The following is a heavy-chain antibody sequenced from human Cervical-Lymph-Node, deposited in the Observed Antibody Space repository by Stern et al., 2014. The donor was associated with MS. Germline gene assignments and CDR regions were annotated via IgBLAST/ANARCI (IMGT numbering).Heavy chain of an antibody. CDR2: VESYASYT. V-gene: IGHV5-51*01. Sequence: EVQLVQSGAEVKKPGESLKISCKLSGYSFTIYYIAWVRQMPGKGLEWMGVVESYASYTTYSPSLQDQVTISADKAITTAYLQWSSLRASDTAMDYCARHVRGFDYWGQGTLVTVSS. D-gene: IGHD3-10*02. CDR3: ARHVRGFDY. CDR1: GYSFTIYY. J-gene: IGHJ4*02.